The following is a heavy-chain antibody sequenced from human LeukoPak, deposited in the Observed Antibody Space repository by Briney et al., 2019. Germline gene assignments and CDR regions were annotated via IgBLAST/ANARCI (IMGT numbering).Heavy chain of an antibody. Sequence: GRSLRLSCAASGFTFSSYAMHWVRQAPGKGLEWEAVISYDGSNKYYADSVKGRFTISRDNSKNTLYLQMNSLRAEDTAVYYCARGRFGELYDAFDIWGQGTMVTVSS. CDR2: ISYDGSNK. CDR3: ARGRFGELYDAFDI. J-gene: IGHJ3*02. D-gene: IGHD3-10*01. CDR1: GFTFSSYA. V-gene: IGHV3-30-3*01.